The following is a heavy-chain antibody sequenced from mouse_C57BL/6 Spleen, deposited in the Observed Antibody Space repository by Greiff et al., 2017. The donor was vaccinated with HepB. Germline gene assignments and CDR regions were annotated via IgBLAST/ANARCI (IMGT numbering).Heavy chain of an antibody. V-gene: IGHV1-82*01. CDR3: ARGRVVEDLDY. CDR1: GYAFSSSW. J-gene: IGHJ2*01. D-gene: IGHD1-1*01. CDR2: IYPGDGDT. Sequence: QVQLQQSGPELVKPGASVKISCKASGYAFSSSWMNWVKQRPGKGLEWIGRIYPGDGDTNYNGKFKGKATLTADKSSSTAYMQLSSLTSEDSAVYFCARGRVVEDLDYWGQGTTLTVSS.